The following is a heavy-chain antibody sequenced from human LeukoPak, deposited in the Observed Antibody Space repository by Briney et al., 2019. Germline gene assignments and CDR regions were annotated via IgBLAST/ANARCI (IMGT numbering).Heavy chain of an antibody. CDR2: ISSSSSYI. CDR3: ASDLGQRNYYYMDV. J-gene: IGHJ6*03. Sequence: GGSLRLSCAASGFTFSSYSMNWVRQAPGKGLEWVSSISSSSSYIYYADSVKGRLTISRDNAKNSLYLQMNSLRAEDTAVYYCASDLGQRNYYYMDVWGKGTTVTVSS. CDR1: GFTFSSYS. V-gene: IGHV3-21*01.